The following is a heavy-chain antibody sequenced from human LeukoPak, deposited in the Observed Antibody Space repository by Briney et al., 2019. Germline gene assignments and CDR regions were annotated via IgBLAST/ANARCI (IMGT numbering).Heavy chain of an antibody. CDR3: ARGKGDYYGSGSYKKSHWFDP. CDR2: MNPNSGNT. D-gene: IGHD3-10*01. V-gene: IGHV1-8*01. CDR1: GYTFTSYD. J-gene: IGHJ5*02. Sequence: ASVKLSCKASGYTFTSYDIYWVRQATGQGLEWMGWMNPNSGNTGYAQKFQGRVTMTRNTSISTAYMELSSLRSEDTAVYYCARGKGDYYGSGSYKKSHWFDPWGQGTLVTVSS.